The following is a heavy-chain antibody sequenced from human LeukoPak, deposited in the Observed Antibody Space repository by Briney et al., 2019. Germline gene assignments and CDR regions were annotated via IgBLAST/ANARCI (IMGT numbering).Heavy chain of an antibody. V-gene: IGHV5-51*01. Sequence: GASLQISCKGSGYSFTSYWIGWVRQMPGKGLEWMGIVYPGDSDTRYSPSFQGQVTFSADKSISTAYLQWDSLKASDTAMYYCARDNYGGNFDYWGQGTLVTVSS. CDR1: GYSFTSYW. J-gene: IGHJ4*02. D-gene: IGHD4-23*01. CDR3: ARDNYGGNFDY. CDR2: VYPGDSDT.